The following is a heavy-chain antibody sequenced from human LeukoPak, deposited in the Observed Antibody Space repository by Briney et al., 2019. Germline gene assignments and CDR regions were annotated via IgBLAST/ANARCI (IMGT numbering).Heavy chain of an antibody. Sequence: QPGGSLRLSCAASGFTFSSYEMNWVRQAPGKGLEWVSYISSSGSTIYYADSVKGRFTISRDNAKNSLYLQMNSLRAEDTAVYYCAKESRSGSYSYYFDYWGQGTLVTVSS. CDR3: AKESRSGSYSYYFDY. CDR1: GFTFSSYE. V-gene: IGHV3-48*03. D-gene: IGHD1-26*01. CDR2: ISSSGSTI. J-gene: IGHJ4*02.